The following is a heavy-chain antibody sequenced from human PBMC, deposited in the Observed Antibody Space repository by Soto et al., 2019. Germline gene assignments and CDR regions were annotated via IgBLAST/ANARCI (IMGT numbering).Heavy chain of an antibody. CDR1: GFTFSSYG. D-gene: IGHD3-3*01. J-gene: IGHJ6*02. V-gene: IGHV3-33*01. CDR2: IWYDGSNK. CDR3: ARRGYRYDDFWSGYLSYGMDV. Sequence: QVQLVESGGGVVQPGRSLRLSCAASGFTFSSYGMHWVRQAPGKGLEWVAVIWYDGSNKYYADSVKGRFTISRDNSKNTLYLQMNSLRAEDTAVYYCARRGYRYDDFWSGYLSYGMDVWGQGTTVTVSS.